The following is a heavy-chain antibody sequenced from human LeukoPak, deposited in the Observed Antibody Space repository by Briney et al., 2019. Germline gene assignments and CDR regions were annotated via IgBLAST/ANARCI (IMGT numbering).Heavy chain of an antibody. J-gene: IGHJ4*02. Sequence: PGGSLRLSCAASGFTFSSYAMSWVRQAPGKGLEWVSAISGSGGSTYYADSVKGRFTISRDNSKNTLYLQMNSLRAEDTAVYYCAKHRSPSGNQLLPFDYWGQGTLVTVSS. D-gene: IGHD2-2*01. CDR3: AKHRSPSGNQLLPFDY. V-gene: IGHV3-23*01. CDR1: GFTFSSYA. CDR2: ISGSGGST.